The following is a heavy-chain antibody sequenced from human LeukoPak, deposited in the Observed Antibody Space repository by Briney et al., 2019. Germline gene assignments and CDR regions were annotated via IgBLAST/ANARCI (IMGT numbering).Heavy chain of an antibody. J-gene: IGHJ6*03. Sequence: GGSLRLSCAASGFTFSSYAMSWVRQAPGKGLEWVSDISGSGGSTYYADSVKGRFTISRDNSKNTLYLQMNSLRAEDTAVYYCAKRSGEIYYYYMDVWGKGTTVTVSS. CDR2: ISGSGGST. V-gene: IGHV3-23*01. CDR1: GFTFSSYA. CDR3: AKRSGEIYYYYMDV.